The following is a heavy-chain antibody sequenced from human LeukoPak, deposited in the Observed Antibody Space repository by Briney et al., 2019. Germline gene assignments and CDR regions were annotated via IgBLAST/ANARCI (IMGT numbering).Heavy chain of an antibody. CDR1: GFTFSSYW. Sequence: GGSLRLSCAASGFTFSSYWMSWVRQAPGKGLEWVANIKQDGSEKYYVDSVKGRFTISRDNAKNSLYLQMDSLRAEDTAVYYCARTAMVSSTAFDIWGQGTMVTVSS. V-gene: IGHV3-7*01. J-gene: IGHJ3*02. D-gene: IGHD5-18*01. CDR2: IKQDGSEK. CDR3: ARTAMVSSTAFDI.